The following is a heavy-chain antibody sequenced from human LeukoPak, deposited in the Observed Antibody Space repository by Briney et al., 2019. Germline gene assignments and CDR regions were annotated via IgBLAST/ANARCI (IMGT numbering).Heavy chain of an antibody. CDR1: GFTFSSYS. CDR3: ARDDRMVIAVGSEGFDY. CDR2: ISSSSSTI. D-gene: IGHD6-19*01. Sequence: PGGSLRLSCAASGFTFSSYSMNWVRQAPGKGLEWVSYISSSSSTIYYADSVKGRFTISRDNAKNSLYLQMNSLRAEDTAVYYCARDDRMVIAVGSEGFDYWGRGTLVTVSS. V-gene: IGHV3-48*01. J-gene: IGHJ4*02.